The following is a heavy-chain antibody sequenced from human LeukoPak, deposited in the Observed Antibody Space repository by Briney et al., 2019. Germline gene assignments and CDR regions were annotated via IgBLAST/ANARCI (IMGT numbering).Heavy chain of an antibody. CDR1: GYTFTSYG. CDR2: ISAYNGNT. Sequence: ASVKVSCKASGYTFTSYGISWVRQAPGQGLEWMGWISAYNGNTNYAQKLQGRVTMTTDTSTSTAYMELRSLRSDDTAVYCCARVPKIVVVVAARFDYWGQGTLVTVSS. CDR3: ARVPKIVVVVAARFDY. D-gene: IGHD2-15*01. J-gene: IGHJ4*02. V-gene: IGHV1-18*01.